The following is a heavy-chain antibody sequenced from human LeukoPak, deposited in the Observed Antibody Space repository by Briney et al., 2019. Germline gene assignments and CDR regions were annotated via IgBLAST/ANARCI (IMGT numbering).Heavy chain of an antibody. CDR3: ARCTASCYANAFDV. CDR1: GFTFSNYA. J-gene: IGHJ3*01. D-gene: IGHD2-2*01. Sequence: GGSLRLSCAASGFTFSNYAMSWVRQAPGMGLEWVSVLTGSGTTTFYADSVKGRFNISRDNSKKTLYLQMNSLRPEDTAVYYCARCTASCYANAFDVWGQGTLLTVSS. V-gene: IGHV3-23*01. CDR2: LTGSGTTT.